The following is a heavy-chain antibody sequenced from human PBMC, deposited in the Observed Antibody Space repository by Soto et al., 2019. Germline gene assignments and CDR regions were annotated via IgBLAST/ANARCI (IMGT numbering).Heavy chain of an antibody. Sequence: GGSLRLSCVASGFSFSTFAMSWVRQAPGKGLEWVSRITGSGREGYYADSVRGRFTISRDNSRNTLLLQMNSLRDDDTAVYFCAKDLSESDDCGDDWAPFDYWGRGTQVTVSS. CDR3: AKDLSESDDCGDDWAPFDY. V-gene: IGHV3-23*01. CDR1: GFSFSTFA. D-gene: IGHD4-17*01. J-gene: IGHJ4*02. CDR2: ITGSGREG.